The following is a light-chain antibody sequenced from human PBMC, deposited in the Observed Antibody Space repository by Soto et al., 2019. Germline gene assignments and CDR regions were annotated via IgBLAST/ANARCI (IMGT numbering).Light chain of an antibody. Sequence: EIVMTQSPATLSVSPGERATLSCRASQSVSSNLAWYQQKPGQAPRLLIYGASTRATGIPARFSGSGSGTEFTLTISSLQSEDFAVYYCQQYNNWPPYTCGQGTKLVIK. CDR3: QQYNNWPPYT. CDR1: QSVSSN. V-gene: IGKV3-15*01. J-gene: IGKJ2*01. CDR2: GAS.